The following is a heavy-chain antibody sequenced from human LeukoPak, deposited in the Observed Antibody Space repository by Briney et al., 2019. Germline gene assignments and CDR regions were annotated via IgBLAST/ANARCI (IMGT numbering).Heavy chain of an antibody. V-gene: IGHV3-23*01. Sequence: GGSLRLSCAASGFTFSTYAMSWVRQAPEKGLEWVSTFSGRGAGTYYADSVKGRFTISRDNSKNTLYLQMNSLRADDTAVYYCAKNTNSKPDNWGQGTLVTVSS. CDR3: AKNTNSKPDN. CDR1: GFTFSTYA. J-gene: IGHJ4*02. D-gene: IGHD2-8*01. CDR2: FSGRGAGT.